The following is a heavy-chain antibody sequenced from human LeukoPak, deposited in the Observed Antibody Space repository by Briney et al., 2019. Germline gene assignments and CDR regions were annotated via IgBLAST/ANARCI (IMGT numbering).Heavy chain of an antibody. Sequence: SETLSLTCTVSGGSISSYYWSWIRQPPGKGLEWIGYIYYSGSTNYNPSLKSRVTMSVDTSKNQFSLKLSSVSAADTAVYYCARYGYSYGLDYWGQGTLVTVSS. CDR3: ARYGYSYGLDY. V-gene: IGHV4-59*08. J-gene: IGHJ4*02. CDR2: IYYSGST. D-gene: IGHD5-18*01. CDR1: GGSISSYY.